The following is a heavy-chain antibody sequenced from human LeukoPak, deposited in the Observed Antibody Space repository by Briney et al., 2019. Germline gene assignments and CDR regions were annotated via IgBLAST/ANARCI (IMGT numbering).Heavy chain of an antibody. CDR2: IIPIFGTA. Sequence: ASVKVSCKASGGTFSSYAISWVRQAPGQGLEWMGGIIPIFGTANYAQKFQGRVTITADESTSTAYMELSSLRSEDTAVYYCASTGRHTVTTVGYWFDPWGQGTLVTVSS. V-gene: IGHV1-69*13. D-gene: IGHD4-11*01. CDR3: ASTGRHTVTTVGYWFDP. CDR1: GGTFSSYA. J-gene: IGHJ5*02.